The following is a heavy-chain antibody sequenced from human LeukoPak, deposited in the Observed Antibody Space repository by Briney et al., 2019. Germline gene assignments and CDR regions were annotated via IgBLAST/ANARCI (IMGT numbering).Heavy chain of an antibody. CDR2: ISGSDGST. V-gene: IGHV3-23*01. J-gene: IGHJ4*02. D-gene: IGHD2/OR15-2a*01. CDR3: AKEGAHTWDY. Sequence: PGGSLRLSCAASGFTFSSYSMSWVRQAPGKGLEWISAISGSDGSTYYADSVKGRFTISRDSSKNTLYLQMNSLRAEDTAIYYCAKEGAHTWDYWGQGTLVTISS. CDR1: GFTFSSYS.